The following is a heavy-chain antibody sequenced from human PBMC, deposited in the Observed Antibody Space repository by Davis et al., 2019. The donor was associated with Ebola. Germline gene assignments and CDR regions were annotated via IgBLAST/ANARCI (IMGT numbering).Heavy chain of an antibody. V-gene: IGHV3-66*01. D-gene: IGHD2-21*01. CDR3: VAGGDDDAFDV. CDR1: GFTVSSNY. J-gene: IGHJ3*01. CDR2: IYSGGST. Sequence: LSLTCAASGFTVSSNYMNWVRQAPGKGLDWVSVIYSGGSTYYADSVKGRFTISRDNSKNTLYLQMNSLRADDTAVYYCVAGGDDDAFDVWGQGTMLTVSS.